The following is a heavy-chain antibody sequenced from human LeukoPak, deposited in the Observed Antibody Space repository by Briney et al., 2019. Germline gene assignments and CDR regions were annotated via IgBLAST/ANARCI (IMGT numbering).Heavy chain of an antibody. CDR1: GFTFSSYR. J-gene: IGHJ6*03. Sequence: GGSLRLSCAASGFTFSSYRMSWVRQAPGKGLEWVANIKQDGSEKYYVDSVKGRFTISRDNAKNSLYLQMNSLRAEDTAVYYCARDSGLLRDWYYYYMDVWGKGTTVTVSS. D-gene: IGHD3/OR15-3a*01. CDR2: IKQDGSEK. CDR3: ARDSGLLRDWYYYYMDV. V-gene: IGHV3-7*01.